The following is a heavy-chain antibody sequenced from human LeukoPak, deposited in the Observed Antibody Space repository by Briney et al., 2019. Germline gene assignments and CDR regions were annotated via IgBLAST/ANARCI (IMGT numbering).Heavy chain of an antibody. CDR1: GGSISSYY. D-gene: IGHD5-18*01. CDR3: ARDNSYGYLVFDY. Sequence: PSETLSLTCTVSGGSISSYYWSWIRQPPGKGLEWIGYIYYSGSTNYNPSLKSRVTISVDTSKNQFSLKLSSVTAADTAVYYCARDNSYGYLVFDYWGQGTLVTVSS. J-gene: IGHJ4*02. V-gene: IGHV4-59*01. CDR2: IYYSGST.